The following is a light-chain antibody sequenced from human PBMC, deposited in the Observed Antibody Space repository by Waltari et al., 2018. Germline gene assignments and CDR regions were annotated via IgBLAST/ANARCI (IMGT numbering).Light chain of an antibody. V-gene: IGLV3-19*01. CDR2: GKN. CDR1: SLRTYY. CDR3: NSRDSSGNHVL. J-gene: IGLJ2*01. Sequence: SSELTQDPAVSVALGQTVRITCQGDSLRTYYASWYQQKPGQAPILVIYGKNNRPSGIPHRFSGSNSGITATLTISGAQAEDEADYYCNSRDSSGNHVLFGGGTKLTVL.